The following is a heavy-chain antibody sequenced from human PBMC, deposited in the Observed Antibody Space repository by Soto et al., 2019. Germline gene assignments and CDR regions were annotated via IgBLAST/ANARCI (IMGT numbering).Heavy chain of an antibody. J-gene: IGHJ4*02. CDR3: ATLLTGGCSYGKEH. CDR1: GGSVSSGDYY. D-gene: IGHD5-18*01. Sequence: PSETLSLTCTVSGGSVSSGDYYWSWVRQSPGKGLECIGSIYYRGYINYNPSFKSRVTISIDTSKNQFSLNLRSVTAADTAVYYCATLLTGGCSYGKEHWGPGTLVTVSA. CDR2: IYYRGYI. V-gene: IGHV4-61*08.